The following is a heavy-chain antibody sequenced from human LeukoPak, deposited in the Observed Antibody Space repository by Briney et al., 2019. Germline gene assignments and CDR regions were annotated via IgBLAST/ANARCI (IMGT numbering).Heavy chain of an antibody. V-gene: IGHV3-23*01. CDR3: AKDLRAWLQLGFFDY. Sequence: GGSLRLSCAASGFTFSSYATSWVRQAPGKGLEWVSAISGSGGSTYYADSVKGRFTISRDNSKNTLYLQMNSLRAEDTAVYYCAKDLRAWLQLGFFDYWGQGTLVTVSS. D-gene: IGHD5-24*01. CDR2: ISGSGGST. CDR1: GFTFSSYA. J-gene: IGHJ4*02.